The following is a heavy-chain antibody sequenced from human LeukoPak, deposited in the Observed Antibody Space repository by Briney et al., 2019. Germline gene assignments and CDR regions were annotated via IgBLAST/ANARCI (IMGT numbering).Heavy chain of an antibody. CDR1: GFTFSNAW. Sequence: RPGGSLRLSCAPSGFTFSNAWMSWVRQAPGKGLEWVGRIKSKTDGGTTDYAAPVKGRFTISRDDSKNTLYLQMNSLKTEDTAVYFCTFIAADGTLRFDPWGQGTLVTVSS. J-gene: IGHJ5*02. D-gene: IGHD6-13*01. CDR2: IKSKTDGGTT. CDR3: TFIAADGTLRFDP. V-gene: IGHV3-15*01.